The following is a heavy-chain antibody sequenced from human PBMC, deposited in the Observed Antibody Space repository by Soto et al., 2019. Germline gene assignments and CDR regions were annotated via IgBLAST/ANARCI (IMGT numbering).Heavy chain of an antibody. J-gene: IGHJ3*02. CDR2: ISYDGSNK. CDR3: TVADAFDI. V-gene: IGHV3-30*03. D-gene: IGHD5-12*01. Sequence: QVQLVESGGGVVQPGRSLRLSCAASGFTFSSYGMHWVRQAPGKGLEWVAVISYDGSNKYYADSVKGRFTISRDNSKNSPNLQMNSLRAEDTALYYCTVADAFDIWGQGTMVTVSS. CDR1: GFTFSSYG.